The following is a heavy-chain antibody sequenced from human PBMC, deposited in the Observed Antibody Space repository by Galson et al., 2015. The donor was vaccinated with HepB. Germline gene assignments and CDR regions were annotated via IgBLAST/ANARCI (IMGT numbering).Heavy chain of an antibody. CDR3: VKAGDSNDRNLYWYFDL. CDR1: KIIFDDYA. Sequence: SLRLSCAVSKIIFDDYAIHWVRQAPGKGLEWVAVISYDGNKKYSADSVKGRVTISRDNSQNAVFLQMNSLRIDDTGIYYCVKAGDSNDRNLYWYFDLWGRGTPVTISS. CDR2: ISYDGNKK. J-gene: IGHJ2*01. D-gene: IGHD1-14*01. V-gene: IGHV3-30*18.